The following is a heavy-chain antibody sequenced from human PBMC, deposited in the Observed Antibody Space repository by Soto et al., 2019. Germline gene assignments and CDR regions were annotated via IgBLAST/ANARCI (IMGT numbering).Heavy chain of an antibody. D-gene: IGHD2-2*01. V-gene: IGHV4-59*01. CDR3: AREGCSSTSCYPPYYYYGMYV. Sequence: PSESLSLTCTDGDGAIISYYWSWIQQPPGKGLEWIGYIYYSGSTNYNPSLKSRVTISVDTSKNQFSLKLSSVTAADTAVYYCAREGCSSTSCYPPYYYYGMYVWGQGTTVTVS. J-gene: IGHJ6*02. CDR1: DGAIISYY. CDR2: IYYSGST.